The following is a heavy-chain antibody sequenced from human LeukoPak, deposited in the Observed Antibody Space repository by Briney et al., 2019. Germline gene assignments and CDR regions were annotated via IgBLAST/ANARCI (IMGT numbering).Heavy chain of an antibody. Sequence: ASETLSLTCTVSGGSICSYYWSWIRQPPGKGLEWIGYIYYSGSTNYNPSLKSRVTISVDTSKNQFSLKLSSVTAADTAVYYCARDRRYSYGYDYWGQGTLVTVSS. J-gene: IGHJ4*02. CDR3: ARDRRYSYGYDY. V-gene: IGHV4-59*01. CDR1: GGSICSYY. CDR2: IYYSGST. D-gene: IGHD5-18*01.